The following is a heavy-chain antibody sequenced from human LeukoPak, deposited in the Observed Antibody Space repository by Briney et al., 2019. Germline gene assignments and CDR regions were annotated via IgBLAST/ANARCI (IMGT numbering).Heavy chain of an antibody. J-gene: IGHJ4*02. CDR3: ATYDFWSGIPFDY. CDR1: GFTFSSYW. Sequence: GGSLRLSCAASGFTFSSYWMSWVRQAPGKGLEWVANIKQDGSEKYYVDSVKGRFAISRDNAKNSLYLQMNSLRAEDTAVYYYATYDFWSGIPFDYWGQGTLVTVSS. V-gene: IGHV3-7*01. CDR2: IKQDGSEK. D-gene: IGHD3-3*01.